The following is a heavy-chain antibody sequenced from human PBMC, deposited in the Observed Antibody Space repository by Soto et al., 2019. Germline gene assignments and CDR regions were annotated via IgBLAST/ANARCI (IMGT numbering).Heavy chain of an antibody. D-gene: IGHD2-2*01. V-gene: IGHV3-66*01. CDR3: AADPAASH. Sequence: EVQLVESGGGLVQPGGSLRLSCAASGFSVTSNYMTWVRQAPGKGLEWVSVIFSGGDTYYADSVKGRFTISRDKSKSTLYLQMNTLGAEDAAVYYCAADPAASHWGQGTLVTVSS. J-gene: IGHJ4*02. CDR2: IFSGGDT. CDR1: GFSVTSNY.